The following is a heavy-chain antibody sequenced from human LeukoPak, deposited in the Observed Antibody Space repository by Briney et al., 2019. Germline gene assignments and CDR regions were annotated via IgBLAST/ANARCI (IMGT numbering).Heavy chain of an antibody. V-gene: IGHV1-2*02. J-gene: IGHJ6*02. Sequence: ASVKVSCKASGYTFTGYYMHWVRQAPGQGLEWMGWINPNSGGTNYAQKFQGRVTMTRDTSISTAYMELSRLRSDDTAVYYCARDPDRCSGGSCYSEYYHYGMDVWGQGTTVTVSS. CDR1: GYTFTGYY. CDR3: ARDPDRCSGGSCYSEYYHYGMDV. D-gene: IGHD2-15*01. CDR2: INPNSGGT.